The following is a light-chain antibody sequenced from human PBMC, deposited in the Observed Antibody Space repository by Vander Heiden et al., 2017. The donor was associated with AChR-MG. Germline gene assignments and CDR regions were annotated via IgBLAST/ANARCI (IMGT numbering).Light chain of an antibody. Sequence: EIVLTQSPGTLSLSPGERATLSCRASQSVSVSYLAWYQQKPGQAPRLLIYGASSRATGIPDRFSGSGSGTDFTLTITRLEPEDFAVYYCQQYGSSPPVTFGHGTKVDIK. CDR2: GAS. CDR3: QQYGSSPPVT. CDR1: QSVSVSY. V-gene: IGKV3-20*01. J-gene: IGKJ3*01.